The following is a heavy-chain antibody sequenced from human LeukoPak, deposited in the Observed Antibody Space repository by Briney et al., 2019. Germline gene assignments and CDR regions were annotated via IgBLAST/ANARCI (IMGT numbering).Heavy chain of an antibody. J-gene: IGHJ4*02. Sequence: SETLSLTCTVSGGSISSYYWSWIRQPPGKGLEWIGSIYHSGSTYYNPSLKSRVTISVDTSKNQFSLKLSSVTAADTAVYYCAREGYDFWSGYYSQLDYWGQGTLVTVSS. CDR3: AREGYDFWSGYYSQLDY. D-gene: IGHD3-3*01. CDR2: IYHSGST. V-gene: IGHV4-38-2*02. CDR1: GGSISSYY.